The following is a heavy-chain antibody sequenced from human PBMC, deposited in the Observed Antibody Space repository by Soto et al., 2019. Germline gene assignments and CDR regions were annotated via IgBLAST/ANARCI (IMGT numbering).Heavy chain of an antibody. J-gene: IGHJ4*02. D-gene: IGHD6-13*01. CDR3: AREASSWYRYYFDY. CDR1: GFTFSSYW. Sequence: PGGSLRLSCEASGFTFSSYWMSWVRQAPGKGLEWVANIKQDGSEKDYVDSVKGRFTISRDNFKNTLYLQMNSLRAEDTAVYYCAREASSWYRYYFDYWGQGTLVTVSS. CDR2: IKQDGSEK. V-gene: IGHV3-7*01.